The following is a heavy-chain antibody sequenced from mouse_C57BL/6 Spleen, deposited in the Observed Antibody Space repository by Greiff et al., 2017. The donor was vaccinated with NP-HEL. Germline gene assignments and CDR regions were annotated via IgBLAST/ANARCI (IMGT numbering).Heavy chain of an antibody. V-gene: IGHV2-9-1*01. Sequence: VQLVESGPGLVAPSQSLSITCTVSGFSFTSYAISWVRQPPGKGLEWLGVIWTGGGTNYNSALKSRRSISNDNSKSQVFLKMNSLQTEDTARYYCATLANGDGAYWGQGTLVTVSA. CDR1: GFSFTSYA. D-gene: IGHD4-1*01. J-gene: IGHJ3*01. CDR2: IWTGGGT. CDR3: ATLANGDGAY.